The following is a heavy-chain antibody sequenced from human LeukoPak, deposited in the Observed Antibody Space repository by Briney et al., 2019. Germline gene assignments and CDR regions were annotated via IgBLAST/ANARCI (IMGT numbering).Heavy chain of an antibody. V-gene: IGHV1-46*01. CDR1: GYTFTSYG. CDR2: VDPSLATP. CDR3: ARSRLRFLQWDS. J-gene: IGHJ4*02. Sequence: GASVKVSCKASGYTFTSYGITWVRQAPGQGLEWMGIVDPSLATPTYAQRFQGRVTMTRDTSTRTVYMELRSLEREDTAVYYCARSRLRFLQWDSWGQGTVVTVSS. D-gene: IGHD3-3*01.